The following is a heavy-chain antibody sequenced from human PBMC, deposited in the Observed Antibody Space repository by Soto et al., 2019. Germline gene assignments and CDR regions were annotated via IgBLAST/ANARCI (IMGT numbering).Heavy chain of an antibody. CDR2: ISSSSSYI. J-gene: IGHJ4*02. CDR3: ARGQCGGDCYSADY. Sequence: PGGSLSLSCAASGFPFSSYSMNWVRQAPGKGLEWVSSISSSSSYIYYADSVKGRFTISRDNAKNSLYLQMNSLRAEDTAVYYCARGQCGGDCYSADYWGQGTLVTVSS. CDR1: GFPFSSYS. V-gene: IGHV3-21*01. D-gene: IGHD2-21*01.